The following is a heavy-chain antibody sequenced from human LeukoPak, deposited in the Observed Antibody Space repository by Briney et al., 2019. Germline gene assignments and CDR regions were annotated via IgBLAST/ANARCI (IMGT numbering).Heavy chain of an antibody. CDR3: ARSDGDFDY. D-gene: IGHD3-10*01. CDR2: INPDGGSP. V-gene: IGHV3-74*01. CDR1: GFTFSGHW. J-gene: IGHJ4*02. Sequence: GGSLRLSCAASGFTFSGHWMHWVRQAPGKGLVWVSRINPDGGSPAYADSVKGRFTISRDNAKNTLYLQMNSLRADDTAVYYYARSDGDFDYWGQGTLVTVSS.